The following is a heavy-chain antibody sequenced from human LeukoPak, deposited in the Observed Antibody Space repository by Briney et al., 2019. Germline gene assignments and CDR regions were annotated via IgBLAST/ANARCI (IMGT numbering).Heavy chain of an antibody. CDR1: GYTFTTYG. CDR3: ARELRRITGTETDY. V-gene: IGHV1-2*02. D-gene: IGHD1/OR15-1a*01. CDR2: ISAYSGGT. J-gene: IGHJ4*02. Sequence: ASVKVSCKASGYTFTTYGISWVRQAPGQGLEWMGWISAYSGGTNYAQKFQGRVTMTRDTSIRPAYMELSRLRSDDTAVYYCARELRRITGTETDYWGQGTLVTVSS.